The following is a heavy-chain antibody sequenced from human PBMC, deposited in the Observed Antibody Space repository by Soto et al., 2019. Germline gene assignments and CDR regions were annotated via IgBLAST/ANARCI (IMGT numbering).Heavy chain of an antibody. CDR3: AKDPRQLIFYFDY. CDR1: EFTSRNYG. CDR2: ISDNGGTT. V-gene: IGHV3-23*01. Sequence: WVPQRLSCGASEFTSRNYGVSWVRKDPGKGLEWVSSISDNGGTTYYADSVKGRFTISRDNSKNTLYLQMNSLRAEDSAVYYCAKDPRQLIFYFDYWGQGTQVTVSS. D-gene: IGHD2-2*01. J-gene: IGHJ4*02.